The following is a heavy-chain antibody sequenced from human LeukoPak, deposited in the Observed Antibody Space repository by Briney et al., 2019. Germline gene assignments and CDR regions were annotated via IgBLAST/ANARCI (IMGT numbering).Heavy chain of an antibody. CDR3: ARAPLPTGWYAY. CDR2: IYSGGST. V-gene: IGHV3-53*01. CDR1: GFIVSSNY. Sequence: GGSLRLSCAASGFIVSSNYMSWVRQAPGKGLEWVSVIYSGGSTYYADSVKGRFTISRDNSKNTLYLQMNSLRAEDTAVYYCARAPLPTGWYAYWGQGTLVTVSS. D-gene: IGHD3-9*01. J-gene: IGHJ4*02.